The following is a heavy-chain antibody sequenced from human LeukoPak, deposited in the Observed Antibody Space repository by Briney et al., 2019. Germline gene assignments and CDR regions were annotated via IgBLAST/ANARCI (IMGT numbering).Heavy chain of an antibody. D-gene: IGHD6-13*01. J-gene: IGHJ5*02. CDR1: GGSFSGYY. Sequence: PSETLSLTCAVYGGSFSGYYWGWIRQPPGKGLEWIGNIYHSGSAYYNPSLKSRVTISVDTSKNQFSLKLSSVTAADTAVYYCARDGEVLSSSWFWFDPWGQGTLVTVSS. V-gene: IGHV4-34*01. CDR3: ARDGEVLSSSWFWFDP. CDR2: IYHSGSA.